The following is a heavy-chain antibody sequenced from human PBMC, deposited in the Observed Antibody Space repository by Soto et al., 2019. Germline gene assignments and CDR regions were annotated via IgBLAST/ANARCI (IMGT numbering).Heavy chain of an antibody. Sequence: QVQLVQSGAEVKKPGSSVKVSCKASGGNFNNYAISWVRQAPAQGLQWMGGIIPIIDTTHYAQKLQGRVTISADRGRTTGYRELTGLTSDASANYFCAREPRDRDAFSIWGQGTVVSVSS. CDR1: GGNFNNYA. D-gene: IGHD2-21*01. J-gene: IGHJ3*02. CDR3: AREPRDRDAFSI. CDR2: IIPIIDTT. V-gene: IGHV1-69*06.